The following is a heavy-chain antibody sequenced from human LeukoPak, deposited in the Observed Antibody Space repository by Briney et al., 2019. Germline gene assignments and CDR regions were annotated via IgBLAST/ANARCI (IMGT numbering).Heavy chain of an antibody. CDR1: GYSISSGYY. J-gene: IGHJ6*03. CDR2: IYHSGST. D-gene: IGHD3-22*01. V-gene: IGHV4-38-2*02. CDR3: ARDSYDSSGYYYYYYYYMDV. Sequence: PSETLSLTCTVSGYSISSGYYWGWIRQPPGKGLEWIGSIYHSGSTYYNPSLKSRVTISVDTSKNQFSLKVSSVTAADTAVYYCARDSYDSSGYYYYYYYYMDVWGKGTTVTISS.